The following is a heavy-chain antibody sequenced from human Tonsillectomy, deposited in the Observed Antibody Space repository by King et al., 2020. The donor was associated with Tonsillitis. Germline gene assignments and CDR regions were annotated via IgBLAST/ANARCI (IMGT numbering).Heavy chain of an antibody. Sequence: VQLVESGGGVVQPGRSLRLSCAASGFTFSSYGMHWVRQASGKGLEWVAVILYDGSNEYYADSVKGRFTISRDNSKNTRYVQMNSLRAEETAVYYCAKDSSSSQYYLDDWGQGTLVTVSA. CDR2: ILYDGSNE. CDR1: GFTFSSYG. V-gene: IGHV3-30*18. J-gene: IGHJ4*02. D-gene: IGHD6-6*01. CDR3: AKDSSSSQYYLDD.